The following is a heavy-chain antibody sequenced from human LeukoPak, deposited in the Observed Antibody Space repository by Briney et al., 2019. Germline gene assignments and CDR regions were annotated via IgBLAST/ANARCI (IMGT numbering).Heavy chain of an antibody. V-gene: IGHV3-23*01. CDR1: GFTLSSYA. D-gene: IGHD6-13*01. CDR2: ISGSGSST. Sequence: GGSLRLSCAASGFTLSSYAMSWARQAPGKGLEWVSGISGSGSSTYYADSVKGRFTVSRDNSKNTLYLQMNSLSADDTAVYYCAKGVRVAALYYFDYWGQGTLVTVSS. J-gene: IGHJ4*02. CDR3: AKGVRVAALYYFDY.